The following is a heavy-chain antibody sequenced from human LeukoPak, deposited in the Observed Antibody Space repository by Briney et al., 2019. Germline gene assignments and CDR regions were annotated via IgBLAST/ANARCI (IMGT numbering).Heavy chain of an antibody. CDR2: IFHSGMT. V-gene: IGHV4-59*12. CDR1: GGSISSYY. J-gene: IGHJ4*02. CDR3: ATEMAGPYYFDY. D-gene: IGHD5-24*01. Sequence: SETLSVTCTVSGGSISSYYWSWIRQPPGKGLEWIGYIFHSGMTNYNPSLRSRVTISLDTSKSQFSLRLSSVTAADTAVYYCATEMAGPYYFDYWGQGTLVTVSS.